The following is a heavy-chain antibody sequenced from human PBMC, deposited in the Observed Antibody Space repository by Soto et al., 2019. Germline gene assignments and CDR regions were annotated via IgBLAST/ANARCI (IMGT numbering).Heavy chain of an antibody. Sequence: ASVKVSCKASGYSFTNYYMHWVRQAPGQGLEWMGIINPSGGSTRYAQRSQGRVSMTRDMSTSTVYMELSSLKSEDTAVYYCARDLLPSVGYSYGCGVFYGRDVWGQGTTGTVSS. CDR1: GYSFTNYY. V-gene: IGHV1-46*01. J-gene: IGHJ6*02. CDR2: INPSGGST. CDR3: ARDLLPSVGYSYGCGVFYGRDV. D-gene: IGHD5-18*01.